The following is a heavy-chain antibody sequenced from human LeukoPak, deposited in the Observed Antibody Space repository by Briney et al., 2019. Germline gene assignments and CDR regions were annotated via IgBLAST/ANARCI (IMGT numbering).Heavy chain of an antibody. CDR3: ARQPYYYDSSGYYGAFDI. Sequence: SETLSLTCTVSGGSISSSSYYWGWIRQPPGKGLEWIGSIYHSGGTYYNPSLKSRVTISVDTSKNQFSLKLSSVTAADTAVYYCARQPYYYDSSGYYGAFDIWGQGTMVTVSA. CDR1: GGSISSSSYY. V-gene: IGHV4-39*01. J-gene: IGHJ3*02. D-gene: IGHD3-22*01. CDR2: IYHSGGT.